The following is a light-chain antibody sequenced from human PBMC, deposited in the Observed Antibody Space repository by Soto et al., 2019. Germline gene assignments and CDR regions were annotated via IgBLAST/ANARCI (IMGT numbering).Light chain of an antibody. V-gene: IGKV1-39*01. CDR2: AAS. CDR1: QSISSY. Sequence: DIQMTQSPSSLSASVGDRVTITCRASQSISSYLNWYQQKPGKDPKLLIYAASSLQSGVPSRFSGSGSGTDFTLTISSLQPEDFATYYCQQSYSTPLTFGGGTKLEIK. J-gene: IGKJ4*01. CDR3: QQSYSTPLT.